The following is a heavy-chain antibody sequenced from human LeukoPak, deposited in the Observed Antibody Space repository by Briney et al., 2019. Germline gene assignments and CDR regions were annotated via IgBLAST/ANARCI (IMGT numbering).Heavy chain of an antibody. Sequence: ASVKVSCKASGYTFTSYYMHWVRQAPGQGLEWMGIINPSGGSTSYAQKFQGRVTMTRDTSTSTVYMELSSLRSEDTAVYYCARGPYDYVWGNYRYTGDAFDIWGHGTVVTVSS. J-gene: IGHJ3*02. D-gene: IGHD3-16*02. V-gene: IGHV1-46*01. CDR3: ARGPYDYVWGNYRYTGDAFDI. CDR1: GYTFTSYY. CDR2: INPSGGST.